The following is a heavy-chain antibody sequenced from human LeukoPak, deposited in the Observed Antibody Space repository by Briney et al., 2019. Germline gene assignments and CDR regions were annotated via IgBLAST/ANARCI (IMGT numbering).Heavy chain of an antibody. CDR2: INPSGGST. CDR3: ARESGLYSSGWYEPYYYYGMDV. J-gene: IGHJ6*02. V-gene: IGHV1-46*01. Sequence: ASVKVSCKASGYTFTSYYMHWVRQAPGQGLEWMGIINPSGGSTSYAQKFQGRVTMTRDTSISTAYMELSRLRSDDTAVYYCARESGLYSSGWYEPYYYYGMDVWGQGTTVTVSS. D-gene: IGHD6-19*01. CDR1: GYTFTSYY.